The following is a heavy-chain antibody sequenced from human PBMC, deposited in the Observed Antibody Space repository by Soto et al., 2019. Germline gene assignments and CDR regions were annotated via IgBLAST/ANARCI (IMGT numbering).Heavy chain of an antibody. V-gene: IGHV3-30-3*01. D-gene: IGHD4-17*01. CDR2: ISYDGTYK. Sequence: QVQLVESGGGVVQPGRSLRLSCAASGFTFSSYDMNWVRQAPGKGLEWVAVISYDGTYKYYADSVKGRFTISRDNSKNTLYLQMNSLRPEDTAVYYCARARSGTVTHYTTDYWGQGTLVTVPS. CDR1: GFTFSSYD. CDR3: ARARSGTVTHYTTDY. J-gene: IGHJ4*02.